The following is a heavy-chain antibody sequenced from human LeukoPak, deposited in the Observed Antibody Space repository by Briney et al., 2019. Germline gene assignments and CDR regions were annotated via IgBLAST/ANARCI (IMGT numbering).Heavy chain of an antibody. CDR1: GFTFSSSA. D-gene: IGHD3-10*01. V-gene: IGHV3-64D*06. Sequence: PGGSLRLSCSASGFTFSSSAMYWVRQAPGKGLEYVSAFSSDGSSTFYADSVKGRFTISRDNSKNMLYLQMSSPRADDTAVYYCVKTLKYYGSGRGLFDSWGQGILVTVSS. CDR2: FSSDGSST. J-gene: IGHJ4*02. CDR3: VKTLKYYGSGRGLFDS.